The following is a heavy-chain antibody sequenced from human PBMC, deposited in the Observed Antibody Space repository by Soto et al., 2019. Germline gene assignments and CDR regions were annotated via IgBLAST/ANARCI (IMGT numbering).Heavy chain of an antibody. CDR3: AKDSRRYYDFWSGADY. D-gene: IGHD3-3*01. CDR1: GFTFSNYA. J-gene: IGHJ4*02. Sequence: EVQLLESGGDLVQPGGSLRLSCAACGFTFSNYAMSWVRQAPGKGLEWVSTIGGSGGNTNYADSVKGRFTISRDNSKNTLYLQMKGLRVEDTAVYFCAKDSRRYYDFWSGADYWGQGTLVTVSS. CDR2: IGGSGGNT. V-gene: IGHV3-23*01.